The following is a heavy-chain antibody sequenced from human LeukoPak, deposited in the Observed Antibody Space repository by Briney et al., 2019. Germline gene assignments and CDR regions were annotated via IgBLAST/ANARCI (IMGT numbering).Heavy chain of an antibody. CDR1: GGSISSYY. J-gene: IGHJ4*02. Sequence: SETLSLTCTVSGGSISSYYWSWIRQPPGKGLEWIGYIYYSGSTNYNPSLKSRVTISVDTSKNQFSLKLSSVTAADTAVYYCAKSYGDYLGYFDSWGQGTLVTVSS. D-gene: IGHD4-17*01. CDR3: AKSYGDYLGYFDS. V-gene: IGHV4-59*08. CDR2: IYYSGST.